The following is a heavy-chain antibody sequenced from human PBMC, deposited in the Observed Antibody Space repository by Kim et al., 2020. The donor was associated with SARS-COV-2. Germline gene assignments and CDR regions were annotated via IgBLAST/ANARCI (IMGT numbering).Heavy chain of an antibody. J-gene: IGHJ3*02. D-gene: IGHD3-9*01. V-gene: IGHV4-31*03. Sequence: SETLSLTCTVSGGSISSGGYYWSWIRQHPGKGLEWIGYIYYSGSTYYNPSLKRRVTISVDTSKNQFSLKLSPVTAADTAVYYCARVVDHYDILTGYQESVAFDIWGQGTMVTVSS. CDR3: ARVVDHYDILTGYQESVAFDI. CDR2: IYYSGST. CDR1: GGSISSGGYY.